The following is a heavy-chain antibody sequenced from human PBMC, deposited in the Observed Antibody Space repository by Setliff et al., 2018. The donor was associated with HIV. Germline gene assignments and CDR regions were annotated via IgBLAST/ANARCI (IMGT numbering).Heavy chain of an antibody. Sequence: PGGSLRLSCAASGFTFSHYEMNWVRQAPGKGLEWVSYISSSGSTIYYADSVKGRLTISRDNAKNSLYLQMNSLRPEDTAVYYCASSGSGSYINWFGPWGQGTLVTVSS. D-gene: IGHD3-10*01. V-gene: IGHV3-48*03. CDR3: ASSGSGSYINWFGP. CDR2: ISSSGSTI. CDR1: GFTFSHYE. J-gene: IGHJ5*02.